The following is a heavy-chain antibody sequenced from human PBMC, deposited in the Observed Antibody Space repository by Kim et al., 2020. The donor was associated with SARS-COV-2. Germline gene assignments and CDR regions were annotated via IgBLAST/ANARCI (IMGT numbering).Heavy chain of an antibody. CDR3: ARYSSGRAFDY. J-gene: IGHJ4*02. V-gene: IGHV4-31*03. CDR2: ISYSVGA. D-gene: IGHD5-18*01. CDR1: GGSISSGGYY. Sequence: SETLSLTCTVSGGSISSGGYYWSWIRQHPGKGLEWIAYISYSVGAYYNPSLKSRVTMSVDTSKNQFSLKLSSATAADTAVYFCARYSSGRAFDYWGQGTLVIVSS.